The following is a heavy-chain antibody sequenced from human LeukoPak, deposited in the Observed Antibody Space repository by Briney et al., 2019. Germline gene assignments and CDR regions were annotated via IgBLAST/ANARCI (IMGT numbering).Heavy chain of an antibody. V-gene: IGHV4-34*01. CDR1: GGSFSGCY. CDR2: INHSGST. J-gene: IGHJ6*03. CDR3: ATTQQQLYHYYYYMDV. D-gene: IGHD6-13*01. Sequence: PSETLSLTCAVYGGSFSGCYWSWLRQPPGKGLEWIGEINHSGSTNYNPSLTSRGTISVDTSKNQFSLKLSSVTAADTAVYYCATTQQQLYHYYYYMDVWGKGTTVTVSS.